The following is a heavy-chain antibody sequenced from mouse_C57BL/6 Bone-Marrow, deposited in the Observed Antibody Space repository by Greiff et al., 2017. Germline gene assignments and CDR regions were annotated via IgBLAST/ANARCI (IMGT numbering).Heavy chain of an antibody. V-gene: IGHV14-3*01. J-gene: IGHJ1*03. D-gene: IGHD1-1*01. CDR3: ARGTTVPGYWYFDV. Sequence: EVMLVESVAELVRPGASVKLSCTASGFNIKNTYMHWVKQRPEQGLEWIGRIDPANGNTKYAPKFQGKATITADTSSNTAYLQLSSLTSEDTAIYYCARGTTVPGYWYFDVWGTGTTVTVSS. CDR1: GFNIKNTY. CDR2: IDPANGNT.